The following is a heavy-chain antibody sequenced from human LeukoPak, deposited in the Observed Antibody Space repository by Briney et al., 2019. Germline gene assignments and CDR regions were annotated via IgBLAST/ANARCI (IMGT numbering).Heavy chain of an antibody. V-gene: IGHV6-1*01. Sequence: SQTLSLTCAISGDSVSSNSAAWNWIRQSPSRGLEWLRRTYDRSKWYNDYAASVKSRITINPDTSKNQFSLQLNSVTPEDTAVYYCARDKRGYYYGSGLNWFDPWGQGTLVTVSS. CDR2: TYDRSKWYN. J-gene: IGHJ5*02. D-gene: IGHD3-10*01. CDR3: ARDKRGYYYGSGLNWFDP. CDR1: GDSVSSNSAA.